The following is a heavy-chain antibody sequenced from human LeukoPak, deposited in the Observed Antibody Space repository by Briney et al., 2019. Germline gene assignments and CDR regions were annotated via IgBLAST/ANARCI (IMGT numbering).Heavy chain of an antibody. CDR3: AGGETANFDY. CDR1: GFTFSTYS. J-gene: IGHJ4*02. D-gene: IGHD2-21*02. CDR2: IYYSGST. V-gene: IGHV4-59*01. Sequence: GSLRLSCAASGFTFSTYSMNWVRQAPGKGLEWIGYIYYSGSTNYNPSLKSRVTISVDTSKNQFSLKLSSVTAADTAVYYCAGGETANFDYWGQGTLVTVSS.